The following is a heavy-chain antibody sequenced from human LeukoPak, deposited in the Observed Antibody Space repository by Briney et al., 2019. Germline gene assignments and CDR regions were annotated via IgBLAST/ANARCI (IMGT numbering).Heavy chain of an antibody. CDR3: ARQNTVTTFDY. Sequence: SETLSLTCSVSGGSISSSSYYWGWLRQPPGKGLEWIGSIYYSGCTYYNPSLKSRVTISVDTSKNQFSLKLSSVTAADTAVYYCARQNTVTTFDYWGQGTLVTVSS. CDR2: IYYSGCT. V-gene: IGHV4-39*01. J-gene: IGHJ4*02. CDR1: GGSISSSSYY. D-gene: IGHD4-17*01.